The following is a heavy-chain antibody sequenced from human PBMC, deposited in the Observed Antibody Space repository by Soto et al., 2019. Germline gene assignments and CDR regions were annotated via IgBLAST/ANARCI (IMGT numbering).Heavy chain of an antibody. Sequence: SVKVSCKASGGTFSSYAISWVRQAPGQGLEWMGGIIPIFGTANYAQKFQGRVTITADESTSTAYMELSSLRSEDTAVYYCARASLDNYDILTGYYSHYYYGMDVWGQGTTVTVS. CDR1: GGTFSSYA. CDR3: ARASLDNYDILTGYYSHYYYGMDV. V-gene: IGHV1-69*13. J-gene: IGHJ6*02. D-gene: IGHD3-9*01. CDR2: IIPIFGTA.